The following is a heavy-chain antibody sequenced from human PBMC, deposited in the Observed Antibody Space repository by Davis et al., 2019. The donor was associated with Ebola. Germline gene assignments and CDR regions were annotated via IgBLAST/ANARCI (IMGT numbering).Heavy chain of an antibody. J-gene: IGHJ5*02. CDR2: INPNDGRT. V-gene: IGHV1-46*01. CDR1: GYTFTNYY. CDR3: ARHRDIVMSGQFDP. Sequence: ASVKVSCKASGYTFTNYYMHWVRQAPGQGLEWMGMINPNDGRTIYAQKFQGRVTMTTDTSTDTAYMELRSLRSDDTAVYYCARHRDIVMSGQFDPWGQGTLVTVSS. D-gene: IGHD5-12*01.